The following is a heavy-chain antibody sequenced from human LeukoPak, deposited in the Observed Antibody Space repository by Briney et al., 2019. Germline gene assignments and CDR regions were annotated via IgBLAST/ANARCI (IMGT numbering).Heavy chain of an antibody. Sequence: PGESLRLSCAASGIVFNNAWMTWVRQAPGKGLEWVGRIKSETDGGTTDYAAPVKGRFTISRDDSKNTLYLQMHSLKTEDTAVYYCITTPGSNACHWGQGTTVTVSS. J-gene: IGHJ6*02. D-gene: IGHD1-1*01. CDR1: GIVFNNAW. V-gene: IGHV3-15*01. CDR3: ITTPGSNACH. CDR2: IKSETDGGTT.